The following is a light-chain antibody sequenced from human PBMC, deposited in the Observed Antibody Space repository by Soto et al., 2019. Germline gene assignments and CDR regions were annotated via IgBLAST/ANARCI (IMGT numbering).Light chain of an antibody. CDR2: DGS. CDR3: QQRNNWPWT. V-gene: IGKV3-11*01. J-gene: IGKJ1*01. CDR1: QSISVY. Sequence: ENVLTQSPVTLSLSPGARAPLSCRASQSISVYLAWYQQKPGQAPRLLIYDGSNRATGIPARFSGSGSGTDFTLTISSLEPEDFAFYYCQQRNNWPWTFGQGTKVDIK.